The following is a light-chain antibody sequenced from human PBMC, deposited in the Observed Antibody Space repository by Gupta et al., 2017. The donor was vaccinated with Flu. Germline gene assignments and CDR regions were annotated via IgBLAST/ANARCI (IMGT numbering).Light chain of an antibody. Sequence: QYVLSQPPSASATPGQRVTIACSGGTSNPPDSYVYRTQQLPGAAPLLLIYRNAQRPSGVPDRFSSSNSSTSASLAISGLRSEDEDSYFCASWENSGTVFGGGTKLTV. CDR2: RNA. V-gene: IGLV1-47*01. CDR3: ASWENSGTV. CDR1: TSNPPDSY. J-gene: IGLJ2*01.